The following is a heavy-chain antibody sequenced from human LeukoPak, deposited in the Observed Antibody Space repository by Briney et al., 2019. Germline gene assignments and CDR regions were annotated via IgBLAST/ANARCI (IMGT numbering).Heavy chain of an antibody. Sequence: GASVKVSCKASGGTFSSHAISWVRQAPGQGLEWMGGIIPIFGTANYAQKFQGRVTITADESTSTAYMELSSLRSEDTAVYYCARATYYDFWSGYFDYWGQGTLVTVSS. CDR1: GGTFSSHA. V-gene: IGHV1-69*13. CDR3: ARATYYDFWSGYFDY. D-gene: IGHD3-3*01. CDR2: IIPIFGTA. J-gene: IGHJ4*02.